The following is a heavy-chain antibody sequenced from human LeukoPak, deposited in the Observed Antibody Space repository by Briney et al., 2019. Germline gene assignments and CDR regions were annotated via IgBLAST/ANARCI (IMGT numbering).Heavy chain of an antibody. CDR3: ARERWDSGYYFDY. Sequence: GGSLRLSCAASGFTFSSYWMNWVRQAPGKGLEWVANIKEDGSEKYYVDSVKGRFTISRDNAKNSLFLQMNSLRAEDTAVYYCARERWDSGYYFDYWGQGTLVTVSS. V-gene: IGHV3-7*03. J-gene: IGHJ4*02. CDR2: IKEDGSEK. CDR1: GFTFSSYW. D-gene: IGHD3-22*01.